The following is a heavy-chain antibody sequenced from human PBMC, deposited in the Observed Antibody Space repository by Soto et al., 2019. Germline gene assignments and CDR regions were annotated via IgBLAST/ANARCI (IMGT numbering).Heavy chain of an antibody. CDR1: GVTFSSFA. V-gene: IGHV3-30*04. Sequence: GGSLRLSCAASGVTFSSFAMHWVRQAPGKGLEWVALTPYDGRNKYYADSVKGRFTISRDNSKNILYLQMNSLRIEDTAVFYCARDGNSGSDSTYYYGMDVWGQGTTVTVSS. CDR3: ARDGNSGSDSTYYYGMDV. D-gene: IGHD5-12*01. CDR2: TPYDGRNK. J-gene: IGHJ6*02.